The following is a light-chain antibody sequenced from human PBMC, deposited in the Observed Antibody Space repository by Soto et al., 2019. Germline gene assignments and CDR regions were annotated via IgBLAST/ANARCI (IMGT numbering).Light chain of an antibody. CDR1: QSVLYTSNNKNY. CDR3: QHYYNTAPT. V-gene: IGKV4-1*01. CDR2: WAS. Sequence: DIVMTQAPDSLAVSLGERATINCKSSQSVLYTSNNKNYLSWYQQKPGQPPKLLIYWASTRESGVPDRLSGSGSGTDFTRTISSLQAEDVAVYYGQHYYNTAPTFGGGTKVEIK. J-gene: IGKJ4*01.